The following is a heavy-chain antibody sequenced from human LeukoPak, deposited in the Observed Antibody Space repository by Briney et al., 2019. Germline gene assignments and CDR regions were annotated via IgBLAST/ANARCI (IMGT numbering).Heavy chain of an antibody. CDR2: IYSGGST. D-gene: IGHD2-2*01. Sequence: GGSLRLSCAASGFTVSSNYMSWVRQAPGKGLEWVSVIYSGGSTYYADPVKGRFTISRDNSKNTLYLQMNSLRAEDTAVYYCAREGLYCSSTSCYGGVFDYWGQGTLVTVSS. J-gene: IGHJ4*02. CDR1: GFTVSSNY. V-gene: IGHV3-53*01. CDR3: AREGLYCSSTSCYGGVFDY.